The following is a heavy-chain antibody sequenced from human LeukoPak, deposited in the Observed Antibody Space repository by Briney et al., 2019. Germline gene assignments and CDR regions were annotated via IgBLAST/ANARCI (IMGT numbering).Heavy chain of an antibody. CDR3: AREGLGSSTLDY. V-gene: IGHV3-48*01. CDR2: ISSSSNLI. Sequence: GGSLRLSCAASGFTFSSYSMNWVRQAPGKGMEWVSYISSSSNLIYYADSVKGRFTISRDNAKNSLCLQMNSLRVEDMAVYYCAREGLGSSTLDYWGQGTLVTVSS. CDR1: GFTFSSYS. J-gene: IGHJ4*02. D-gene: IGHD3-10*01.